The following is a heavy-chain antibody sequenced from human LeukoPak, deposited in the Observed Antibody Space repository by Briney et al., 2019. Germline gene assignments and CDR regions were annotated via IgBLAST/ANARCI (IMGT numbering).Heavy chain of an antibody. J-gene: IGHJ4*02. CDR1: GFTFSDYY. Sequence: TGGSLRLSCAASGFTFSDYYMSWIRQAPGKGLEWVSYISSSGSTIYYADSVKGRFTISRDNAKNSLYLQMNSLRAEDTAVYYCAKGQRFYGEYYFDYWGQGTLVTVSS. D-gene: IGHD4-17*01. CDR3: AKGQRFYGEYYFDY. V-gene: IGHV3-11*01. CDR2: ISSSGSTI.